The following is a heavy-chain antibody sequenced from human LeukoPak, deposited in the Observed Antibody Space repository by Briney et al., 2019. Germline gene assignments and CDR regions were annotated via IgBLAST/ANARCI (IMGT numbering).Heavy chain of an antibody. Sequence: ASVTVSCKASGYTFTGYYMHWVRQAPGQGLEWMGWINPNSGGTNYAQKFQGRVTMTRDTSISTAYMELNSLRADDTAVYYCAKGVKYIVVVTAQHYFDYWGQGTLVTVSS. V-gene: IGHV1-2*02. CDR3: AKGVKYIVVVTAQHYFDY. J-gene: IGHJ4*02. CDR1: GYTFTGYY. D-gene: IGHD2-21*02. CDR2: INPNSGGT.